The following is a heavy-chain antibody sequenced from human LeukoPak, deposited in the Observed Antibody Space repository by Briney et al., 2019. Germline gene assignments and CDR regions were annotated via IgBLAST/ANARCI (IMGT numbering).Heavy chain of an antibody. V-gene: IGHV1-69*13. J-gene: IGHJ4*02. D-gene: IGHD3-10*01. CDR3: ASPYYGSGSYYPTFDY. CDR1: GYTFSSYA. Sequence: ASVKVSCKASGYTFSSYAISWVRQAPGQGLEWMGGIIPIFGTANYAQKFQGRVTITADESTSTAYMELSSLRSEDTAVYYCASPYYGSGSYYPTFDYWGQGTLVTVSS. CDR2: IIPIFGTA.